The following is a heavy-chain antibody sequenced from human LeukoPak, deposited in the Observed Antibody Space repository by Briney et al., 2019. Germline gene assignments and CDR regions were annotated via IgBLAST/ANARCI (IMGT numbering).Heavy chain of an antibody. CDR2: ISGSGDST. V-gene: IGHV3-23*01. D-gene: IGHD4-17*01. J-gene: IGHJ4*02. CDR1: GITFSTYA. Sequence: PGGSLRLSCAASGITFSTYAMNWVRQAPGKGLEWVSTISGSGDSTYYADSVKGRFTISRDNSKNTLLLQMNSLRAEDTAVYYCAKDHTDYAFDYWGQGTLVTVSS. CDR3: AKDHTDYAFDY.